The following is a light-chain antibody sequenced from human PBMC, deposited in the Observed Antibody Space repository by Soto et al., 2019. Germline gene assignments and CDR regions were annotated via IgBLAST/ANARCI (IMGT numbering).Light chain of an antibody. Sequence: AIQVTQSPSSLSASVGDTVTITCRASQGISSAFAWYQQKPGKVPRLLIYDVFNLQSGVPSRFSGSGSGTDFTLTISRLQPEDFATYYCQQRETYPRTFGQGTRLEVK. CDR2: DVF. V-gene: IGKV1-13*02. CDR3: QQRETYPRT. CDR1: QGISSA. J-gene: IGKJ5*01.